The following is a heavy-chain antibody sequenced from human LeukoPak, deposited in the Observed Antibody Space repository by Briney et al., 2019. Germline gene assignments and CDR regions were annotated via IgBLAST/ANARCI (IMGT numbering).Heavy chain of an antibody. Sequence: GSLRLSCAASGFTFSSYAMHWVRQAPGKGLEWVAVISYDGSNKYYADSVKGRFTISRDNSKNTLYLQMNSLRAEDTAVYYCARGVRSGLEQLADFDYWGQGTLVTVSS. CDR1: GFTFSSYA. CDR2: ISYDGSNK. V-gene: IGHV3-30*04. CDR3: ARGVRSGLEQLADFDY. D-gene: IGHD6-6*01. J-gene: IGHJ4*02.